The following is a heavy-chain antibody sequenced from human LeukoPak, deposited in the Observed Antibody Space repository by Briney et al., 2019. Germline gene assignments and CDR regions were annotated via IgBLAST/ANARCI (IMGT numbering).Heavy chain of an antibody. Sequence: SETLSLTCTVSGGSISSYYWSWIRQPPGKGLEWIGYIYYSGSTNYNPSLKSRVTISVDTSKNQFSLKLSSVTAADTAVYYCARTTVTTDAFDIWGQGTMVTVSS. CDR2: IYYSGST. J-gene: IGHJ3*02. CDR3: ARTTVTTDAFDI. D-gene: IGHD4-17*01. V-gene: IGHV4-59*08. CDR1: GGSISSYY.